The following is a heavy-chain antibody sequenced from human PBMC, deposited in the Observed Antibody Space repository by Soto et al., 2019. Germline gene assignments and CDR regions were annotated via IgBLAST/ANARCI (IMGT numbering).Heavy chain of an antibody. D-gene: IGHD2-8*02. J-gene: IGHJ3*02. CDR1: GFICSSYD. V-gene: IGHV3-23*01. CDR3: AKATATGGGAFDI. CDR2: ILVGGST. Sequence: GGSLRLSCAASGFICSSYDMSWVRQAPGKGLEWVSTILVGGSTHYEDSVKGRFTISRDRSKNTLYLQMNSLTAGDTAVYYCAKATATGGGAFDICGQGTMVTVSS.